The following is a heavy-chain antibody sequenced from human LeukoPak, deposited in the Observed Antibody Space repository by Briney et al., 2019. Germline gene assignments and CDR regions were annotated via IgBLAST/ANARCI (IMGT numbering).Heavy chain of an antibody. CDR2: IYFSGST. CDR1: GGSIGTSHYY. Sequence: SETLSLTCTVSGGSIGTSHYYWGWLRQPPGKGLEWIGSIYFSGSTNYNPSLKSRVSISVDTSKNQFSLKLSSVTAADTAVYYCARDSTIRGAFDIWGQGTMVTVSS. D-gene: IGHD3-10*01. CDR3: ARDSTIRGAFDI. J-gene: IGHJ3*02. V-gene: IGHV4-39*07.